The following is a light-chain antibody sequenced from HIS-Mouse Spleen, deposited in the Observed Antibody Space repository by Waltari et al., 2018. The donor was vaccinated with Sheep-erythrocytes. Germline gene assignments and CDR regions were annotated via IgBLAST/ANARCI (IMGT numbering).Light chain of an antibody. V-gene: IGLV2-14*01. CDR2: EVS. Sequence: QSALTQPASVSGSPGQSITLSCTGTSSDVGGYHYVSWYQQHPAKAPKLMIYEVSNRPSGVSNRFSGSKSGNTASLTISGLQAEDEADYYCSSYTSSSTWVFGGGTKLTVL. CDR1: SSDVGGYHY. CDR3: SSYTSSSTWV. J-gene: IGLJ3*02.